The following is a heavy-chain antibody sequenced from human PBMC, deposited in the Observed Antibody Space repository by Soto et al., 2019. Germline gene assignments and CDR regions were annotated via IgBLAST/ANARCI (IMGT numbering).Heavy chain of an antibody. CDR1: GYTFTSYG. Sequence: ASVKVSCKASGYTFTSYGISWVRQAPGQGLEWMGWISAYNGNTNYAQKLQGRVTMTTDTSTSTAYMELRSLRSDDTAVYYCARDYGDYSYYYGMDVWGQGTKVTASS. V-gene: IGHV1-18*01. CDR3: ARDYGDYSYYYGMDV. CDR2: ISAYNGNT. J-gene: IGHJ6*02. D-gene: IGHD4-17*01.